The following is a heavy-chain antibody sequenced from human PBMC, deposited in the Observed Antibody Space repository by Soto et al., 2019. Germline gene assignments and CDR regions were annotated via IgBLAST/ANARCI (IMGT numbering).Heavy chain of an antibody. CDR1: GFTVSSNY. J-gene: IGHJ3*02. CDR2: IYSGGST. CDR3: ARGLSYYDSSGYYLGADAFDI. D-gene: IGHD3-22*01. Sequence: GGFLRLSCAASGFTVSSNYMSWVRQAPGKGLEWVSVIYSGGSTYYADSVKGRFTISRDNSKNTLYLQMNSLRAEDTAVYYCARGLSYYDSSGYYLGADAFDIWGQGTMVTVSS. V-gene: IGHV3-53*01.